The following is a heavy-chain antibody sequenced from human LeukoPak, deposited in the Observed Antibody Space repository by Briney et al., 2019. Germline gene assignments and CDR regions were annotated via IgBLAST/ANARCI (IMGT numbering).Heavy chain of an antibody. V-gene: IGHV3-48*01. CDR3: ARDPGGGIYYYFDY. J-gene: IGHJ4*02. Sequence: AGGSLRLSCAASGFTFSSYSMNWVRQAPGKGLEWVSYISSSSSTIYYADSVKGRFTISRDNAKNSLYLQMNSLRAEDTAVYYCARDPGGGIYYYFDYWGQGTLVTVSS. D-gene: IGHD3-16*02. CDR1: GFTFSSYS. CDR2: ISSSSSTI.